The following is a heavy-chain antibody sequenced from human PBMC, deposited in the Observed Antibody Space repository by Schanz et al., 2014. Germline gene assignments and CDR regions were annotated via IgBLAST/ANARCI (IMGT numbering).Heavy chain of an antibody. CDR2: ISRDGTTS. CDR3: ARQPFYHYGMDV. Sequence: QVQLVESGGGLVKPGGSLRLSCAASGFIFNDYYMNWIRQAPGKGLEWLSYISRDGTTSYYADSVKGRFTISRDNAKNSLCLQMNSLRAEDTAVYYCARQPFYHYGMDVWGHGTTVTVSS. J-gene: IGHJ6*02. CDR1: GFIFNDYY. V-gene: IGHV3-11*04.